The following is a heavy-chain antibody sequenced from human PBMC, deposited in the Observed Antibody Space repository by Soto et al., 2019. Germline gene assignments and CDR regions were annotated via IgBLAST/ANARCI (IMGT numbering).Heavy chain of an antibody. CDR2: IYYSGST. V-gene: IGHV4-59*01. CDR1: GGSISSYY. CDR3: AVLGMGIYCSGVSCGTYILFDY. J-gene: IGHJ4*02. Sequence: SETLSLTCTVSGGSISSYYWSWIRQPPGKGLEWIGYIYYSGSTNYNPSLKSRVTISVDTSKNQFSLKLSSVTAADTAVYYCAVLGMGIYCSGVSCGTYILFDYWGKGPLVT. D-gene: IGHD2-15*01.